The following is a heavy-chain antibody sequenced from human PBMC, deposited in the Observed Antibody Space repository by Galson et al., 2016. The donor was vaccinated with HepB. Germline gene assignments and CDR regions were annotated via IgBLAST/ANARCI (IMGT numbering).Heavy chain of an antibody. V-gene: IGHV3-30*18. CDR2: VSSDGNEK. D-gene: IGHD4-23*01. CDR3: AKESGGNSQIDY. Sequence: SLRLSCAASGFTFSRYSIHWVRQTPGKGLEWVAVVSSDGNEKYYADSVKGRFTISRDNFKNTLYLQMNSLRPEDTAVYYCAKESGGNSQIDYWGQGTLVTVSA. CDR1: GFTFSRYS. J-gene: IGHJ4*02.